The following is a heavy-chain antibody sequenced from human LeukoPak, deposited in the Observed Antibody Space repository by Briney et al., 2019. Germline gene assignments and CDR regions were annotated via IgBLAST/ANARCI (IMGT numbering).Heavy chain of an antibody. V-gene: IGHV3-30*02. CDR2: IRYDGSNK. CDR3: AKGSGYSFDY. CDR1: GFTFSSYG. Sequence: XASGFTFSSYGMXXVRQXPGKGXXXVAFIRYDGSNKYYADSVKGRFTISRDNSKNTLYLQMNSLRAEDTAVYYCAKGSGYSFDYWGQGTLVTVSS. J-gene: IGHJ4*02. D-gene: IGHD3-3*01.